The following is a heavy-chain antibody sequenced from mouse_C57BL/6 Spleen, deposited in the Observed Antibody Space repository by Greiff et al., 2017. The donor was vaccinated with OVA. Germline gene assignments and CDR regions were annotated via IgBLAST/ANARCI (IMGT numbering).Heavy chain of an antibody. CDR3: ARGDSSGLGFAY. J-gene: IGHJ3*01. V-gene: IGHV1-55*01. CDR1: GYTFTSYW. Sequence: VQLQQPGAELVKPGASVKMSCKASGYTFTSYWITWVKQRPGQGLEWIGDIYPGSGSTNYNEKFKSKATLTVDTSSSTAYMQLSSLTSEDSAVYYCARGDSSGLGFAYWGQGTLVTVSA. D-gene: IGHD3-2*02. CDR2: IYPGSGST.